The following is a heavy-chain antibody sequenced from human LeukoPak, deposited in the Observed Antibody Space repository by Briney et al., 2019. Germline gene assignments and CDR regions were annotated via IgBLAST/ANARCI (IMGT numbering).Heavy chain of an antibody. CDR3: ARGEYYDFWSGETYNWFDP. J-gene: IGHJ5*02. CDR2: IYTSGST. V-gene: IGHV4-4*07. Sequence: SETLSLTCTVSGGSISSYYWSWIRQPAGKGLEWIGRIYTSGSTNYNPSFKSRVIMSVDTSKNQFSLKLNSVTAADTAVYYCARGEYYDFWSGETYNWFDPWGQGTLVTVSS. CDR1: GGSISSYY. D-gene: IGHD3-3*01.